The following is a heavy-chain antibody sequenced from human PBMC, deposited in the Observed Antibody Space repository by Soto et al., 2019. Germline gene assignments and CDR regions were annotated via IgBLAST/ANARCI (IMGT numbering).Heavy chain of an antibody. V-gene: IGHV5-51*01. D-gene: IGHD6-19*01. CDR3: ARSLRSIAVAAPYGMDV. CDR1: GYSFTSYW. Sequence: GESLKISCKGSGYSFTSYWIGWVRQMPGKGLEWMGIIYPGDSDTRYSPSFQGQVTITADKSISTAYLQWSSLKASDTAMYYCARSLRSIAVAAPYGMDVWGQGTTVTVSS. CDR2: IYPGDSDT. J-gene: IGHJ6*02.